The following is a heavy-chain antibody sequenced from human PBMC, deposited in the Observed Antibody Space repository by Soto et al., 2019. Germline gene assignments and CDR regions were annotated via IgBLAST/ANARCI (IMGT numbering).Heavy chain of an antibody. V-gene: IGHV4-30-4*08. CDR3: ARDDAYSRNS. CDR1: GGSISSDGYH. D-gene: IGHD6-13*01. CDR2: IYYTGSA. Sequence: PSETLSLTCTVSGGSISSDGYHWSWIRQPPGKGLQWIGYIYYTGSAYYSPSLKSRVAISVDTSKNQFSLNLSSVTAADTAVYYCARDDAYSRNSWGQGILVTVSS. J-gene: IGHJ4*02.